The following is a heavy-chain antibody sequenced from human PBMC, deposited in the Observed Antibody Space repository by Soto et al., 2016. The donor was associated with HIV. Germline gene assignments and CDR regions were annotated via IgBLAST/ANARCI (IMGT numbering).Heavy chain of an antibody. D-gene: IGHD6-13*01. CDR3: ARDRGYIAAAAYYHYYYGMDV. CDR2: ISSSRSYI. V-gene: IGHV3-21*01. CDR1: GFTFSSYS. Sequence: EVQLVESGGGLVKPGGSLRLSCAASGFTFSSYSMNWVRQAPGKGLEWISSISSSRSYIYNADSVKGRFTISRDNAKNSLYLQMNSLRAEDTAVYYCARDRGYIAAAAYYHYYYGMDVVGPRDHGHRLL. J-gene: IGHJ6*02.